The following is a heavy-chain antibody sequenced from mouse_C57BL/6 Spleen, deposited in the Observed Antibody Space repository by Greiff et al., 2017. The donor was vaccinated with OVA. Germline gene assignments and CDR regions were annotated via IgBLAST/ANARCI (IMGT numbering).Heavy chain of an antibody. CDR2: INPNNGGT. CDR1: GYTFTDYN. D-gene: IGHD1-1*01. CDR3: ARATVVGDYFDY. J-gene: IGHJ2*01. V-gene: IGHV1-22*01. Sequence: VQLQQSGPELVKPGASVKMSCKASGYTFTDYNMHWVKQSHGKSLEWIGYINPNNGGTSYNQKFKGKATLTVNKSSSTAYMELRSLTSEDSAVYYCARATVVGDYFDYWGQGTTLTVSS.